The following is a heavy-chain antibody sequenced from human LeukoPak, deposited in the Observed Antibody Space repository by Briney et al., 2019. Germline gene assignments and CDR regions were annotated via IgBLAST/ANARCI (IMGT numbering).Heavy chain of an antibody. Sequence: PSETLSLTCTVPGGSISSYYWSWIRQPPGKGLEWIGYIYYSGSTNYNPSLKSRVTISVDTSKNQSSLKLSSVTAADTAVYYCARGSDYGEIDYWGQGTLVTVSS. CDR2: IYYSGST. D-gene: IGHD4-17*01. CDR3: ARGSDYGEIDY. CDR1: GGSISSYY. J-gene: IGHJ4*02. V-gene: IGHV4-59*01.